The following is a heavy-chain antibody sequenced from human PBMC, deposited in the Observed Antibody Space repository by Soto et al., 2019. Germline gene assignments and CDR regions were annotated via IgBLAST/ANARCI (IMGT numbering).Heavy chain of an antibody. D-gene: IGHD6-13*01. CDR2: IYYSGGT. V-gene: IGHV4-59*08. J-gene: IGHJ3*02. CDR1: VASISSYY. Sequence: QVQLQESGPGLVKPSETLSLPCTAPVASISSYYWSWIGQPPGKGLEWIGYIYYSGGTNDNPSLKSRSTISVDTSKSRFSLKLSSVTAADTAVYYCARRYSSAFDIWGQGTMVTVSS. CDR3: ARRYSSAFDI.